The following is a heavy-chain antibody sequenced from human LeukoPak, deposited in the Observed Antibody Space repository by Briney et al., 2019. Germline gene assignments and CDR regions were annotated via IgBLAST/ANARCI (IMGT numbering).Heavy chain of an antibody. Sequence: GESRKISFQGPQDNFNSFWIAWVRQRPGTGLEWIGIIWPGDSDTRYSPSFQGHGTISVDKSINTAYLQWPSLHASDNAIYFCARHWNDGTKRWYYFDSWGQGTLVTVTS. CDR1: QDNFNSFW. CDR2: IWPGDSDT. J-gene: IGHJ4*02. V-gene: IGHV5-51*01. CDR3: ARHWNDGTKRWYYFDS. D-gene: IGHD1-1*01.